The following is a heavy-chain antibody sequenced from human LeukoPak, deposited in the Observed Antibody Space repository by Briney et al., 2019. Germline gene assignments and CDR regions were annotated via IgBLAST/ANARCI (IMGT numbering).Heavy chain of an antibody. CDR2: IYYSGST. D-gene: IGHD2-21*02. CDR1: GGSISSSSYY. CDR3: ARRGLLPFDY. J-gene: IGHJ4*02. V-gene: IGHV4-39*07. Sequence: SETLSLTCTVSGGSISSSSYYWGWIRQPPGKGLEWIGSIYYSGSTYYNPSLKSRVTISSDTSKYQFSLKLSSVTAADTAVYYCARRGLLPFDYWGQGTLVTVSS.